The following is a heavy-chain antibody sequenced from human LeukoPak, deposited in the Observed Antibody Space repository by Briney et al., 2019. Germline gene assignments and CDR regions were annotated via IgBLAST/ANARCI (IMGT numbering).Heavy chain of an antibody. Sequence: GESLKISCKVSGYDFTTYWIGWVRQMPGKGLAWMGIIYPGDSDTRYSPSFQGQVTISADKSISTAYLQWSSLKASDTAMYYCARHRSVDDGRRLDYWGQGTLVTVSA. CDR1: GYDFTTYW. CDR3: ARHRSVDDGRRLDY. V-gene: IGHV5-51*01. J-gene: IGHJ4*02. CDR2: IYPGDSDT.